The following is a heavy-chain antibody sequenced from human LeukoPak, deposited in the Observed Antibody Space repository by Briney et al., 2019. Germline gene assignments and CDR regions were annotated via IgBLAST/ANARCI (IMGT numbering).Heavy chain of an antibody. Sequence: KTSETLSLTCTVSGGSISSGGYYWSWIRQPPGKGLEWIGYIYHSGSTFYNPSLRGRVSISVDRSKNQFSLKLSSVTAADTAVYYCARDFSRGAAAFDYWGQGTLVTVSS. CDR1: GGSISSGGYY. J-gene: IGHJ4*02. D-gene: IGHD6-13*01. CDR3: ARDFSRGAAAFDY. V-gene: IGHV4-30-2*01. CDR2: IYHSGST.